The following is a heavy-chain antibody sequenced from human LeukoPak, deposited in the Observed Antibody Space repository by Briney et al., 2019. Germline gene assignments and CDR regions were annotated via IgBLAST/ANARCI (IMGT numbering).Heavy chain of an antibody. CDR2: IFYGGSS. J-gene: IGHJ4*02. D-gene: IGHD3-10*01. CDR3: ARFGSRIGTGASFGFES. Sequence: SETLSLTRTVSGDSMYNSDYYWGWIRRPPGKGLEWIGSIFYGGSSYYNPSLESRVTISIVPSKSQFSLNLRFVTAADTAVYYCARFGSRIGTGASFGFESWGQGTLVLVSS. CDR1: GDSMYNSDYY. V-gene: IGHV4-39*07.